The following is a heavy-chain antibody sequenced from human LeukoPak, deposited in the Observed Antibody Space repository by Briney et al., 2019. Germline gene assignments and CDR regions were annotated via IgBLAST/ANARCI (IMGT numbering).Heavy chain of an antibody. CDR1: GFTFSSYG. CDR2: IWYDGSNK. Sequence: GGSLRLSCAASGFTFSSYGMHWVRQAPGKGLEWVAVIWYDGSNKYYADSVKGRFTISRDNSKNTLYLQMNSLRAEDTAVYYCARGRLVIPHFDYWGQGTLVTVSS. V-gene: IGHV3-33*08. CDR3: ARGRLVIPHFDY. D-gene: IGHD3-9*01. J-gene: IGHJ4*02.